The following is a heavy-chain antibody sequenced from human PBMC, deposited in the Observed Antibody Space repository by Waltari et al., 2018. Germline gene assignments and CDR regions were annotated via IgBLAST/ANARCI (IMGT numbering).Heavy chain of an antibody. CDR1: GGSISSRSYY. CDR3: ARGSSWNFDY. J-gene: IGHJ4*02. V-gene: IGHV4-39*01. Sequence: QLQLQESGPGLVKPSETLSLTCTVSGGSISSRSYYWGWIRQPPGKGLEWIGSIYYSGSTYYNPSLKSRVTISVDTSKNQFSLKLSSVTAADTAVYYCARGSSWNFDYWGQGTLVTVSS. D-gene: IGHD6-13*01. CDR2: IYYSGST.